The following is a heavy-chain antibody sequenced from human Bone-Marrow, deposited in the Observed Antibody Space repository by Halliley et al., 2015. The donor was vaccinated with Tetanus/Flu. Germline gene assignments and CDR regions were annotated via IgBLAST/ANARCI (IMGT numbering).Heavy chain of an antibody. CDR2: IRSKTHGGTT. CDR1: GFTFGDYT. J-gene: IGHJ5*02. Sequence: SLRLSCSASGFTFGDYTMTWVRQAPGKGLEWVAFIRSKTHGGTTEYAASVRGRFSISRDDFKSIAHLQMNSLKTEDTGVYFCTRQAAFGYSFGFGWCDPWGQGTLVSVSS. D-gene: IGHD5-18*01. V-gene: IGHV3-49*04. CDR3: TRQAAFGYSFGFGWCDP.